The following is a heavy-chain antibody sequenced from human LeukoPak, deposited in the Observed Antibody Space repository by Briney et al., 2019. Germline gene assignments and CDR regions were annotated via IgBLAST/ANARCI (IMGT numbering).Heavy chain of an antibody. CDR2: IGASGGST. D-gene: IGHD3-9*01. J-gene: IGHJ4*02. CDR3: AKAEGYDILTGLDY. V-gene: IGHV3-23*01. CDR1: GFTFSSYA. Sequence: GGSMRLSCATSGFTFSSYAMSWVRQAPGKGLEWVSGIGASGGSTYYADSVKGRFTISRDNSKNTLYLQMNSLRTEDTAVYYCAKAEGYDILTGLDYWGQGTLVTVSS.